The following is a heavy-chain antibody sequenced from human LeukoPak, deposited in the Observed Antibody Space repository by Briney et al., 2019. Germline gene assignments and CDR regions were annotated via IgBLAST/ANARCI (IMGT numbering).Heavy chain of an antibody. CDR2: IRYDGSNK. D-gene: IGHD1-1*01. J-gene: IGHJ4*02. Sequence: PGGSLRLSCAASGFTFSSYGMHWVRQAPGKGLEWVAFIRYDGSNKYYADSVKGRFTISRDNSKNTLYLQMNSLRAEDTAVYYCAGRRTTGTAAQDYWGQGTLVTVSS. CDR3: AGRRTTGTAAQDY. CDR1: GFTFSSYG. V-gene: IGHV3-30*02.